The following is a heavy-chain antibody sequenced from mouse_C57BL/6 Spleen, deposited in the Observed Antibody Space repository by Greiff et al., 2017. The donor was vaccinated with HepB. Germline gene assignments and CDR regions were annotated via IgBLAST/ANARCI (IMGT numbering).Heavy chain of an antibody. CDR3: TRDYYYGSSLSYWYFDV. CDR2: ISSGGDYI. CDR1: GFTFSSYA. D-gene: IGHD1-1*01. J-gene: IGHJ1*03. Sequence: EVKLMESGEGLVKPGGSLKLSCAASGFTFSSYAMSWVRQTPEKRLEWVAYISSGGDYIYYADTVKGRFTISRDNARNTLYLQMSSLKSEDTAMYYCTRDYYYGSSLSYWYFDVWGTGTTVTVSS. V-gene: IGHV5-9-1*02.